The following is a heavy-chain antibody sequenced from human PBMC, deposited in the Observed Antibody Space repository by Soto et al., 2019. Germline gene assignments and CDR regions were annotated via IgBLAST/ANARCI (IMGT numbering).Heavy chain of an antibody. J-gene: IGHJ3*02. V-gene: IGHV1-18*01. CDR2: ISAYNDNT. Sequence: QVQLVQSGAEVKKPGASVQVSCKASGYTFSSYGISWVRQAPGQGLDRMGWISAYNDNTNYAQKLQGRVTMTTATPTSTAYMELRSLRSNDTAVFSWARDLSRISLPDACDIWGQGTMVTVSS. CDR3: ARDLSRISLPDACDI. CDR1: GYTFSSYG. D-gene: IGHD3-16*01.